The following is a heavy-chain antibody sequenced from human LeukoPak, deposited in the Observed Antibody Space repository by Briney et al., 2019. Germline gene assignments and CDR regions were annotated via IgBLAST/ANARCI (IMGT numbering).Heavy chain of an antibody. J-gene: IGHJ3*02. CDR2: IKQDGSEK. CDR3: ARDFYGDYALSAFDI. CDR1: GFTFSDYW. D-gene: IGHD4-17*01. Sequence: GGSLRLSCAASGFTFSDYWMSWVRQAPGKGLEWVANIKQDGSEKYYVDSVKGRFTISRDNAKNSLYLQMNSLRAEDTAVYYCARDFYGDYALSAFDIWGQGAMFTVSS. V-gene: IGHV3-7*01.